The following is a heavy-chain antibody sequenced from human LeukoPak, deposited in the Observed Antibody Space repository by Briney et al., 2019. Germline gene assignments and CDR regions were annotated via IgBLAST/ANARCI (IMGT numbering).Heavy chain of an antibody. V-gene: IGHV1-8*01. J-gene: IGHJ5*02. D-gene: IGHD3-16*01. CDR2: MNPNSGNT. Sequence: GASVKVSCKASGYTFTSYDINWVRQATGQGLEWMGWMNPNSGNTGYAQKFQGRVTMTRNTSISTAYMELSSLRSEDTAVYYCARGREITFGGVIWHPNNWFDPWGQGTLVTVSS. CDR1: GYTFTSYD. CDR3: ARGREITFGGVIWHPNNWFDP.